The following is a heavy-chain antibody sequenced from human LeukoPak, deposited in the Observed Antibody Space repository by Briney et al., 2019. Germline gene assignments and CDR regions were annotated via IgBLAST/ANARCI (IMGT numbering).Heavy chain of an antibody. Sequence: SETLSLTCVVSGASISSGSHYWNWIRQSPGRGLEWIGHIYYRGTTNYTPSLKSRVTISVDTSMNQFSLRLTSVTAADTAVYSCARSFYSSGWYTPLRWFDTWGQGALVTVSS. CDR1: GASISSGSHY. CDR2: IYYRGTT. D-gene: IGHD6-19*01. V-gene: IGHV4-61*01. CDR3: ARSFYSSGWYTPLRWFDT. J-gene: IGHJ5*02.